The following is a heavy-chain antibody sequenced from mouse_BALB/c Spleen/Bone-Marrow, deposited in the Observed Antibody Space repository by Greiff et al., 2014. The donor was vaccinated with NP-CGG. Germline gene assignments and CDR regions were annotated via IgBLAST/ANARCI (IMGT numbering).Heavy chain of an antibody. CDR3: TSYLFAY. J-gene: IGHJ3*01. CDR1: GYTFTSYV. CDR2: IDPYNDGT. V-gene: IGHV1-14*01. Sequence: EVKLQESGPELVKPGASVKMSCKASGYTFTSYVMHWVKQKPGQGLEWIGYIDPYNDGTKYNEKFKGKATLTSDKSSSTAYMELSSLTSEDSAVYYCTSYLFAYWGQGTLVTVSA.